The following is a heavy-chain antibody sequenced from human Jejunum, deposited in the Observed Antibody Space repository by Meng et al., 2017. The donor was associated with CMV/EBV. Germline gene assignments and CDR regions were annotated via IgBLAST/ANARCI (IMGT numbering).Heavy chain of an antibody. Sequence: KASGYTFTRRVVHWVRQAPGQGLEWMGWISAGDSNTRYSHSLQGRVTISRDTSASTAYMELSGLTSEDTAVYYCAREGAVAGLDLDYWGQGTLVTVSS. CDR3: AREGAVAGLDLDY. CDR2: ISAGDSNT. D-gene: IGHD6-19*01. J-gene: IGHJ4*02. V-gene: IGHV1-3*01. CDR1: GYTFTRRV.